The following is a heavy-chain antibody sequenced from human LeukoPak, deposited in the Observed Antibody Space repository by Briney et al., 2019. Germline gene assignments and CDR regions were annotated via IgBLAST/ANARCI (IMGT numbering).Heavy chain of an antibody. CDR1: GGSISSSSYY. D-gene: IGHD3-16*01. Sequence: SETRSLTCTVSGGSISSSSYYWGWICQPPGKGLEWIGSMYYSGSTYYNPPLESRVTISVDTSKNQFSLKLSSVTAADTAMYYCASVLGGHAFDIWGQGTMVTVSS. J-gene: IGHJ3*02. CDR2: MYYSGST. CDR3: ASVLGGHAFDI. V-gene: IGHV4-39*07.